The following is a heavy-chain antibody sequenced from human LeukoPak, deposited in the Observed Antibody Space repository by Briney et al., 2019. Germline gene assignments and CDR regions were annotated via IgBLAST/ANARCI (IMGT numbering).Heavy chain of an antibody. Sequence: GGSLRLSCAASGFTFSSYAMSWVRQAPGKGLEWVSAISGSGGSTYYADSVKGRFTISRDNSKNTLYLQMNSLRAEDTAVYYCAKVRVRGVIPRYYFDYWGQGTLVTVSS. CDR1: GFTFSSYA. D-gene: IGHD3-10*01. J-gene: IGHJ4*02. V-gene: IGHV3-23*01. CDR3: AKVRVRGVIPRYYFDY. CDR2: ISGSGGST.